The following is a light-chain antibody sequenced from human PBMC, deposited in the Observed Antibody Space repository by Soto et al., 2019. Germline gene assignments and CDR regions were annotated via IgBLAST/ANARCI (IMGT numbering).Light chain of an antibody. V-gene: IGLV2-14*01. CDR1: SSDVGGYNY. J-gene: IGLJ1*01. CDR2: DVS. Sequence: QSALTQPASVSGSPGQSITISCTGTSSDVGGYNYVSWYQQHPGKAPKLMIYDVSNRPSGISNRFSGSKSGNTASLTISGLQAEDEADYYCSSYTGSSTYVFGTGTK. CDR3: SSYTGSSTYV.